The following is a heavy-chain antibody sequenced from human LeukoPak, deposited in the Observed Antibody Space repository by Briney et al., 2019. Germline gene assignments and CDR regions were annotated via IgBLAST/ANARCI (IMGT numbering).Heavy chain of an antibody. CDR1: GGTFSSYA. CDR3: AGGGKVVRGVYFDY. J-gene: IGHJ4*02. Sequence: GASVKVSCKASGGTFSSYAISWVRRAPGQGLEWMGGIIPIFGTVNYAQKFQGRVTITADESTSTAYMELSSLRSEDTAVYYCAGGGKVVRGVYFDYWGKETLVTVSS. V-gene: IGHV1-69*13. CDR2: IIPIFGTV. D-gene: IGHD3-10*01.